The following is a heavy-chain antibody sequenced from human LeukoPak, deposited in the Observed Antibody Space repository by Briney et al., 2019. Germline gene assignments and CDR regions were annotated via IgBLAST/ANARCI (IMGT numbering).Heavy chain of an antibody. D-gene: IGHD2-8*01. CDR1: GFTFSSYT. V-gene: IGHV3-21*01. CDR3: ARDRGNTVLNSRREYYYMDV. CDR2: ISSSSSYI. J-gene: IGHJ6*03. Sequence: GGSLRLSCAASGFTFSSYTMNWVRQAPGKGLQSVSSISSSSSYIYYADSVKGRFTISRDNSKNSLYLQMNSLRAEDTAVYYCARDRGNTVLNSRREYYYMDVWGKGTTVTVSS.